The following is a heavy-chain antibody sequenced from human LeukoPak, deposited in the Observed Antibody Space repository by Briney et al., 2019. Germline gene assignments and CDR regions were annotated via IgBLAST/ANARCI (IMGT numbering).Heavy chain of an antibody. D-gene: IGHD5-18*01. CDR1: GFTFSTYR. J-gene: IGHJ3*02. V-gene: IGHV3-64*02. Sequence: GGSLRLSCVASGFTFSTYRMPWVRQAPGKGLEYVSGINANGDSTYYAESVKGTFTVTGDNSKNTLYLQMGSLRADDMAIYYCARELRYSSNTFDIWGQGTMVTVSS. CDR2: INANGDST. CDR3: ARELRYSSNTFDI.